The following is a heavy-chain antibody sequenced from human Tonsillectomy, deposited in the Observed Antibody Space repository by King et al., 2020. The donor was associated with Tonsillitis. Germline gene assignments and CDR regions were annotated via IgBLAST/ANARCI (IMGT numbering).Heavy chain of an antibody. CDR3: ARDVDYFDFNGQENWFDP. Sequence: VQLVESGGGLVQPGGSLRLSCAASGFTFSSYWMHWVRQAPGKGLVWVSRINSDGSSTGYADSVKGRFTISRDNAKNTLYLQMTSLRAEDTAVYYCARDVDYFDFNGQENWFDPWGQGNLVTVSS. CDR2: INSDGSST. J-gene: IGHJ5*02. D-gene: IGHD3-22*01. CDR1: GFTFSSYW. V-gene: IGHV3-74*01.